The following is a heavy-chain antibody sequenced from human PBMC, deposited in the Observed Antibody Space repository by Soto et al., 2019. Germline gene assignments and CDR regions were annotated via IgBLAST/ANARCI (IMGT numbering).Heavy chain of an antibody. CDR1: GGSISNYY. D-gene: IGHD2-8*01. Sequence: QVQLQESGPGLVKPSETLSLTCTFSGGSISNYYWSWIRQPPGKGLEWLGYIYNFGYTDYNPSLGSRXXRXRXTSANHLSLKLRSVTAADTAVYYCARPNNGPYACAIWGQGTMVTVSS. CDR2: IYNFGYT. CDR3: ARPNNGPYACAI. J-gene: IGHJ3*02. V-gene: IGHV4-4*08.